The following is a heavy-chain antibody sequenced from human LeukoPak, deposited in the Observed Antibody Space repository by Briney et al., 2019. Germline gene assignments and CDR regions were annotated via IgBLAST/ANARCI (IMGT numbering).Heavy chain of an antibody. CDR3: ARPYYDSGNHYNLGAMDV. CDR1: GYSFTSYW. J-gene: IGHJ6*02. CDR2: IYPGDADV. Sequence: GESLKISCKGSGYSFTSYWIGWVRQMPGKGLEWMGIIYPGDADVRYSPSFQGQVTMSVDNSISTAYLQWSSLKASDTAMYYCARPYYDSGNHYNLGAMDVWGQGTTVTVSS. V-gene: IGHV5-51*01. D-gene: IGHD3-10*01.